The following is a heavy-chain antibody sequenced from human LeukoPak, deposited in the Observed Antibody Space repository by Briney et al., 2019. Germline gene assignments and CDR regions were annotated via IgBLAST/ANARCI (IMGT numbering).Heavy chain of an antibody. CDR1: GFTFSSCA. D-gene: IGHD2-15*01. V-gene: IGHV3-23*01. J-gene: IGHJ3*02. CDR2: ISKSGGST. CDR3: AKPEGEVVTPYDAFDI. Sequence: GGSLRLSCAASGFTFSSCAMTWVRQAPGKGLESVSAISKSGGSTYYADSVKGRFTISRDNSKNTLYLQMNSLRAEDTAVYYCAKPEGEVVTPYDAFDIWGQGTMVTVSP.